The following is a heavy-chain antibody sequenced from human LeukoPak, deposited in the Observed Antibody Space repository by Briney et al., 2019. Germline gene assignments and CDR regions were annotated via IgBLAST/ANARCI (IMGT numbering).Heavy chain of an antibody. D-gene: IGHD7-27*01. J-gene: IGHJ2*01. CDR2: ISSSGTTI. CDR3: ARDLGGWYFDL. Sequence: GGSLRLSCAASGFSFSNYEMNWVRQAPGKGLEWVSHISSSGTTIDYGDSVRGRVIISRDNAKDSLYLQINSLRADDTAFYYCARDLGGWYFDLWGRGTLVIVSS. V-gene: IGHV3-48*03. CDR1: GFSFSNYE.